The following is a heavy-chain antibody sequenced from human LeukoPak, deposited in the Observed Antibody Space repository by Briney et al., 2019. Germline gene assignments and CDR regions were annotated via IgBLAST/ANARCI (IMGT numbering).Heavy chain of an antibody. CDR2: IYCTGST. V-gene: IGHV4-59*01. J-gene: IGHJ4*02. CDR1: GGSISTYY. Sequence: SETLSLTCTVSGGSISTYYWSWIRQPPGKGLEWIGYIYCTGSTNYNPSLKSRVTISVDTSKNQFSLKLRSVTAADTAVYYCARENYFDYWGQGTVVTVSS. CDR3: ARENYFDY.